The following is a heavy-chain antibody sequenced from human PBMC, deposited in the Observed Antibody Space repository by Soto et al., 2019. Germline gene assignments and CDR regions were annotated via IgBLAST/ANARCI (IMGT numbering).Heavy chain of an antibody. CDR2: INPSGGST. Sequence: ASVKVSCKASGYTFTSYYMYWVRQAPGQGLEWMGIINPSGGSTSYAQKFQGRVTMTRDTSTSTVYMELSSLRSEDTAVYYCACLEISGINGNVFSICGQGSIVTGS. D-gene: IGHD1-20*01. J-gene: IGHJ3*02. CDR3: ACLEISGINGNVFSI. V-gene: IGHV1-46*01. CDR1: GYTFTSYY.